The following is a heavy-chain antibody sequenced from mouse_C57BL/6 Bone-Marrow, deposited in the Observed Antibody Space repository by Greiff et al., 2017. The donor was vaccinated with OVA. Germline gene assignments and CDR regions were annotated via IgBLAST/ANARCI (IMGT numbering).Heavy chain of an antibody. J-gene: IGHJ1*03. D-gene: IGHD6-1*01. V-gene: IGHV1-64*01. CDR3: ASAAPDIPNRYWYFDV. Sequence: QVQLQQPGAELVKPGASVKLSCKASGYTFTSYWMHWVKQRPGQGLEWIGMIHPNSGSTNYNEKFKSKATLTVDKSSSTAYMQLSSLTSEDSAVYYCASAAPDIPNRYWYFDVWGTGTTVTVSS. CDR1: GYTFTSYW. CDR2: IHPNSGST.